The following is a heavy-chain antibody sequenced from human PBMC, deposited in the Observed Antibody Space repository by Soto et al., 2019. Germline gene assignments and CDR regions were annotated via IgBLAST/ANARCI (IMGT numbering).Heavy chain of an antibody. CDR2: IWYDGSNK. V-gene: IGHV3-33*01. J-gene: IGHJ3*02. Sequence: VQLVESGGGVVQPGRSLRLSCAASGFTFSSYGMHWVRQAPGKGLEWVAVIWYDGSNKYYADSVKGRFTISRDNSKNTLYLQMNSLRAEDTAVYYCARAMDDYGEGLDAFDIWGQGTMVTVSS. CDR3: ARAMDDYGEGLDAFDI. D-gene: IGHD4-17*01. CDR1: GFTFSSYG.